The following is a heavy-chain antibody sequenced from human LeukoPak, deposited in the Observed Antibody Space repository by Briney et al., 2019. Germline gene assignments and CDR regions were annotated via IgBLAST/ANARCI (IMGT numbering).Heavy chain of an antibody. J-gene: IGHJ3*02. CDR3: ARGAVAVRNAFDI. CDR2: TYYSSKWYN. D-gene: IGHD6-19*01. Sequence: SQALSLTCAISGDSVSSNSAAWNWIRQSPSRGLEWLGRTYYSSKWYNDYAVSVKSRITINPDTSKNQFSLQLNSVTPEDTALYYCARGAVAVRNAFDIWGQGTMVTVSS. CDR1: GDSVSSNSAA. V-gene: IGHV6-1*01.